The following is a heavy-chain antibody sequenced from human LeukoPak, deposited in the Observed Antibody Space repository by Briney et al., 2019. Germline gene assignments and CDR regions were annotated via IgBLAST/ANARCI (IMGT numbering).Heavy chain of an antibody. J-gene: IGHJ4*02. CDR1: GGSISSYY. CDR3: AIGGNDYFDY. Sequence: SETLSLTCTVSGGSISSYYWSWIRQPPGKGLEWIGYIYYSGSTNYNPSLKSRVTISVDTSKDQFSLKLSSVTAADTAVYYCAIGGNDYFDYWGQGTLVTVSS. CDR2: IYYSGST. D-gene: IGHD3-16*01. V-gene: IGHV4-59*12.